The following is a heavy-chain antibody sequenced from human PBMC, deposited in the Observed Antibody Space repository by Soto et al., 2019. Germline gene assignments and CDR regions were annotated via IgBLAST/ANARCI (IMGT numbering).Heavy chain of an antibody. D-gene: IGHD2-2*01. CDR3: AKDRYCSSTSCSSLNS. CDR1: GFTFASYT. V-gene: IGHV3-23*01. Sequence: GGSLRLSCAASGFTFASYTMTWVRQPPGKGLEWVSVISGRAGNTYYADSVKGRFTISRDNSKNTLYLYMSSLRAEDTALYYCAKDRYCSSTSCSSLNSWGQGTLVTVSS. CDR2: ISGRAGNT. J-gene: IGHJ5*02.